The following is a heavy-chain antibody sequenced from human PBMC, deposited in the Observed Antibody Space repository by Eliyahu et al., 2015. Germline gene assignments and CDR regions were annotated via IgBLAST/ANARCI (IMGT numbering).Heavy chain of an antibody. CDR2: IYYSGST. V-gene: IGHV4-39*01. CDR3: ARHIGAWDSDDSSGYSPYFDY. J-gene: IGHJ4*02. Sequence: QLQLQESGPGLVKPSETLSLTCTVSGGSISSSSYYXGWIRQPPEKGLEWIGSIYYSGSTYYNPSLKSRVTISVDTSKNQFSLKLSSVTAADTAVYYCARHIGAWDSDDSSGYSPYFDYWGQGTLVTVSS. CDR1: GGSISSSSYY. D-gene: IGHD3-22*01.